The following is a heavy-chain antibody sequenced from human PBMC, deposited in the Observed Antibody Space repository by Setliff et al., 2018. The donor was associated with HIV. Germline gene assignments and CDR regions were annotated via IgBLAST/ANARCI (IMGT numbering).Heavy chain of an antibody. CDR2: IYYTGRT. CDR3: ARGDSSSWIFDY. CDR1: GGSISGSNNH. J-gene: IGHJ4*02. V-gene: IGHV4-39*07. Sequence: PSETLSLTCTVSGGSISGSNNHWGWIRQPPGKGLEWIGSIYYTGRTYYNPSLKSRVIISVDTSKKQFFLKLSSVTAADTAVYYCARGDSSSWIFDYWGQGTLVTVSS. D-gene: IGHD6-13*01.